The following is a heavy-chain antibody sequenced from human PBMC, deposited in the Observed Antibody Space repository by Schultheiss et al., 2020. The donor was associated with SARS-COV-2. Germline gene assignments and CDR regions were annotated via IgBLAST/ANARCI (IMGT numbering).Heavy chain of an antibody. V-gene: IGHV3-11*04. J-gene: IGHJ6*02. CDR3: ARDPVSYSSGWFYYYYYGMDV. Sequence: GGSLRLSCAASGFTFSDYYMSWIRQAPGKGLEWVSYISSSSSTIYYADSVKGRFTISRDNAKNSLYLQMNSLRAEDTAVYYCARDPVSYSSGWFYYYYYGMDVWGQGTTVTVSS. CDR1: GFTFSDYY. D-gene: IGHD6-19*01. CDR2: ISSSSSTI.